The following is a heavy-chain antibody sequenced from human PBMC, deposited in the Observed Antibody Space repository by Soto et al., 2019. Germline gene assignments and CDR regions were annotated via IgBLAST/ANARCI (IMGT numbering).Heavy chain of an antibody. CDR2: IWYDGSNK. D-gene: IGHD4-4*01. CDR3: AREHTVTGGVNYFYGMDV. J-gene: IGHJ6*02. CDR1: GFTFSSYG. Sequence: GGSLRLSCAASGFTFSSYGMHWVRQAPGKGLEWVAVIWYDGSNKYYADSVKGRFTISRDNSKNTLYLQMNSLRAEDTAVYYCAREHTVTGGVNYFYGMDVWGQGTTVTVSS. V-gene: IGHV3-33*01.